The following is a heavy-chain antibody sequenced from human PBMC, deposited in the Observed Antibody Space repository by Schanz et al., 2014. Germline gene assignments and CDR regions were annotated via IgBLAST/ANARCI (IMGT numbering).Heavy chain of an antibody. D-gene: IGHD6-19*01. CDR1: GFIFGSSV. CDR3: AASSGWHPSTDY. J-gene: IGHJ4*02. Sequence: VQLVESGGGLVKPGGSLRLSCAASGFIFGSSVMAWVRQAPGKGLEWLSYISDSGTYTNYADSVKGRFTISRDNAKSSLYLQMNSLRVEDTAVYYCAASSGWHPSTDYWGQGTLVTVSS. CDR2: ISDSGTYT. V-gene: IGHV3-11*05.